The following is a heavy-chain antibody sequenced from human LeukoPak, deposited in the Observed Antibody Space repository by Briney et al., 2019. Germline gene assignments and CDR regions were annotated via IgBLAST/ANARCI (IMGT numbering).Heavy chain of an antibody. CDR2: ISGSGGST. Sequence: GGSLRLSCAVSGFIFSSSAMSWVRQAPGKGLEWVSAISGSGGSTYYADSVKGRFTISRDNSKNTLYLQMNSLRAEDTAVYYCAKDYRVMDYWGQGTLVTVSS. CDR1: GFIFSSSA. CDR3: AKDYRVMDY. V-gene: IGHV3-23*01. J-gene: IGHJ4*02. D-gene: IGHD4-11*01.